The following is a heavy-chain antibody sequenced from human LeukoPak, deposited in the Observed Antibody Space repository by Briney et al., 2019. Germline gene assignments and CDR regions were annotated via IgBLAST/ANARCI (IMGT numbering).Heavy chain of an antibody. Sequence: PGGSPRLSCAASGFTFSNAWMSWVRQAPGKGLEWVGRIKSKTDGGTTDYAAPVKGRFTISRDDSKNTLYLQMNSLKTEDTAVYYCTTGTYYYDSSGYYIRYFDYWGQGTLVTVSS. CDR1: GFTFSNAW. V-gene: IGHV3-15*01. J-gene: IGHJ4*02. CDR3: TTGTYYYDSSGYYIRYFDY. D-gene: IGHD3-22*01. CDR2: IKSKTDGGTT.